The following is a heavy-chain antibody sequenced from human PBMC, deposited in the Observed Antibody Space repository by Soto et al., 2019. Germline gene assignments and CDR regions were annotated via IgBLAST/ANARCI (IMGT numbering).Heavy chain of an antibody. CDR3: ARDLDYDFWSGYHQHRYGMDV. Sequence: ASVKVSCKASGYTFTSYAMNWVRQAPGQGLEWMGWINTNTGNPTYAQGFTGRFVFSLDTSVSTAYLQICSLKAEDTAVYYCARDLDYDFWSGYHQHRYGMDVWGQGTTVTVSS. CDR1: GYTFTSYA. V-gene: IGHV7-4-1*01. J-gene: IGHJ6*02. D-gene: IGHD3-3*01. CDR2: INTNTGNP.